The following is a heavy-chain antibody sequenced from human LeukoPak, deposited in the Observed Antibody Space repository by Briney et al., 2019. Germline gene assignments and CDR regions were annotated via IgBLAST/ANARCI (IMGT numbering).Heavy chain of an antibody. CDR1: VGSICSGGYS. D-gene: IGHD1-14*01. CDR3: QAEQF. V-gene: IGHV4-30-2*01. J-gene: IGHJ4*02. CDR2: IYHSGST. Sequence: SETLSLTCAVSVGSICSGGYSWRWIRQPRGKGLEWNGYIYHSGSTYYNPSLKSRVTISVDRSKNQFSLKLSSVTAADTAVYYCQAEQFWGQGTLVTVPS.